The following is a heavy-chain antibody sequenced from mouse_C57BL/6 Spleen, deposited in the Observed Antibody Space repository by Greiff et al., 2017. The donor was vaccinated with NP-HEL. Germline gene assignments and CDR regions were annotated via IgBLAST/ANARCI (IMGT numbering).Heavy chain of an antibody. D-gene: IGHD1-1*01. CDR2: INPNNGGT. CDR3: ARGDYGSRYAMDY. J-gene: IGHJ4*01. V-gene: IGHV1-22*01. CDR1: GYTFTDYN. Sequence: EVQLQQSGPELVKPGASVKTSCKASGYTFTDYNMHWVKQSHGKSLEWIGYINPNNGGTSYNQKFKGKATLTVNKSSSTAYMELRSLTSEDSAVYYCARGDYGSRYAMDYWGQGTSVTVSS.